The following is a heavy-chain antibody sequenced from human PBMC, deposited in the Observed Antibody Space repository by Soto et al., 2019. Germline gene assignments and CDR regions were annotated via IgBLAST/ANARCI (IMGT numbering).Heavy chain of an antibody. CDR2: IYHSGST. J-gene: IGHJ6*03. Sequence: QVQLQESGPGLVKPSGTLSLTCAVSSGSISSSNWWSWVRQPPGKGLEWIGEIYHSGSTNYNPSLTSRVTISVDKSKNQFSLKLSSVTAADTAVYYCVQVVPAAISYYMDVWGKGTTVTVSS. CDR1: SGSISSSNW. V-gene: IGHV4-4*02. D-gene: IGHD2-2*02. CDR3: VQVVPAAISYYMDV.